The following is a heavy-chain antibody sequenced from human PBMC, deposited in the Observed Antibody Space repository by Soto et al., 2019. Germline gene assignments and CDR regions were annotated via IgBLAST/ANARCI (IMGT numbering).Heavy chain of an antibody. CDR1: GFTFSSYS. D-gene: IGHD2-15*01. CDR3: ARDGCSGSNCLNWFDP. Sequence: DVQLVESGGGLIQPGGSLRLSCAASGFTFSSYSMNWVRQAPGKGLEWVSYISSSSTTKYYADSVKGRFTISRDNAKNSLYLQMNSLRAEDTAVYYCARDGCSGSNCLNWFDPWGQGTLVTVSS. CDR2: ISSSSTTK. J-gene: IGHJ5*02. V-gene: IGHV3-48*01.